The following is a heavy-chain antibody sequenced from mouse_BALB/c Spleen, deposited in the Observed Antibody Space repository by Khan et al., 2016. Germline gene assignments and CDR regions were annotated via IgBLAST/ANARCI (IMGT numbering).Heavy chain of an antibody. CDR1: GYTFTSYW. Sequence: QVQLQQSGAELARPGASVKLSCKASGYTFTSYWMQWVKQRPGQGLEWIGAIYPGDGDTRYTQKFKGKATLTADKSSSTAYMQLSSLASEDSAVYSCVRRYYGSLYYFDYWGQGTTLTVSS. D-gene: IGHD1-1*01. V-gene: IGHV1-87*01. CDR3: VRRYYGSLYYFDY. CDR2: IYPGDGDT. J-gene: IGHJ2*01.